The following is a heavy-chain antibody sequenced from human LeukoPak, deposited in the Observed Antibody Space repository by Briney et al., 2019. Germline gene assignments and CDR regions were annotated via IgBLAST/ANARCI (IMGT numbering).Heavy chain of an antibody. J-gene: IGHJ4*02. CDR2: ISGSGGST. Sequence: GGSLRLSCAASGFTFSSYAMSWVRQAPGKGLEWVSAISGSGGSTYYADSVKGRFTISRDNSENTLYLQMNSLRAEDTAVYYCAKSLYDYVWGSYLPPGCWGQGTLVTVSS. CDR1: GFTFSSYA. D-gene: IGHD3-16*02. CDR3: AKSLYDYVWGSYLPPGC. V-gene: IGHV3-23*01.